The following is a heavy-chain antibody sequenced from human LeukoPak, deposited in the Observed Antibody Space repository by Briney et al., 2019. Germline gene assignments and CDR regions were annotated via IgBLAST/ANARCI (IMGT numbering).Heavy chain of an antibody. J-gene: IGHJ3*02. CDR1: GYTFTSYY. Sequence: PVASVKVSCKASGYTFTSYYIHWVRQAPGQGLDWVGIINPSGGSTSYAQKFQGRVTMTRGMSTSTVYMELSSLRSEDTAVYYCARDMGNYDAFDIWGQGTMVTVSS. CDR3: ARDMGNYDAFDI. D-gene: IGHD1-7*01. V-gene: IGHV1-46*01. CDR2: INPSGGST.